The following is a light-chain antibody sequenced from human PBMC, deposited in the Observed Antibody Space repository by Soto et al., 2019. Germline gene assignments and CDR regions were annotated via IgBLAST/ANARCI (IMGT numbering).Light chain of an antibody. CDR2: AAS. Sequence: IQMAPSLSSLPAPVGQRVSITCRASQSISSYLNWYQQKPGKAPKLLIYAASSLQSGVPSRFSGSGSGTDFTLTISSLQPEDFAVYYCQQYYSYPPITFGPGTKVDIK. V-gene: IGKV1-39*01. J-gene: IGKJ3*01. CDR1: QSISSY. CDR3: QQYYSYPPIT.